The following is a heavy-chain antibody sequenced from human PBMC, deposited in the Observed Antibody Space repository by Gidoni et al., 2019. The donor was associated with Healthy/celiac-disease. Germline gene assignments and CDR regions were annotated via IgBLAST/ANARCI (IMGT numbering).Heavy chain of an antibody. Sequence: QLQLQESGPGLVKPSETLSLTCTFSGCSISISSYYWGWIRQPPGKGLEWIGSIYYSGSTYYNPSLKSRVTISVDTSKNQFSLKLSSVTAADTAVYYCARLNKPNIVLRVYAIKNRDWYFDLWGRGTLVTVSS. CDR3: ARLNKPNIVLRVYAIKNRDWYFDL. CDR1: GCSISISSYY. CDR2: IYYSGST. V-gene: IGHV4-39*01. J-gene: IGHJ2*01. D-gene: IGHD2-8*01.